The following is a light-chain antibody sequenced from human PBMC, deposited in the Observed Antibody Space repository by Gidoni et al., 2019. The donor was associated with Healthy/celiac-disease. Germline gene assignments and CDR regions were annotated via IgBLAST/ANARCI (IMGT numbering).Light chain of an antibody. CDR3: QQYGSSPT. Sequence: EIVLTQSPGTLSLSPGERATLSCRASQSVSSSYLAWYQQKPGQAPRLLIYGASSRATGIPDRFSCSGSGTDFPLTISRLGPEDFAVYYCQQYGSSPTFGQGTKVEIK. J-gene: IGKJ1*01. CDR2: GAS. V-gene: IGKV3-20*01. CDR1: QSVSSSY.